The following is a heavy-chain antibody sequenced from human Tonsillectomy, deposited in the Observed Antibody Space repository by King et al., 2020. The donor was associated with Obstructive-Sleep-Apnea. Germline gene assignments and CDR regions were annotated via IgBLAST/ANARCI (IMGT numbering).Heavy chain of an antibody. CDR2: IRYDVTNK. D-gene: IGHD1-26*01. Sequence: VQLVESGGGVVQPGGSLRLSCAASGFTFSNYGMHWVRQAPGKGLEWVAFIRYDVTNKYYVDSGKGRFPISRDDSKNTPYVQMSRRRPEDTAVHYLAGGGSYWYFDLWGRGTLVTVSS. J-gene: IGHJ2*01. CDR1: GFTFSNYG. CDR3: AGGGSYWYFDL. V-gene: IGHV3-30*02.